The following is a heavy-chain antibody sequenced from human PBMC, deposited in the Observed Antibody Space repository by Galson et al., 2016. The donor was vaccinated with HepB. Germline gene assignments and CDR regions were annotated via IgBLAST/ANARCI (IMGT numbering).Heavy chain of an antibody. V-gene: IGHV3-7*03. D-gene: IGHD2-2*01. CDR3: AKPIPSPGTWNFAS. J-gene: IGHJ4*02. CDR1: GFTFSDYW. CDR2: INQDGTAE. Sequence: SLRLSCAASGFTFSDYWMSWLRQAPGKGLERVANINQDGTAEYYLDSVKGRFTIARDNAKDSLYLQMNSLRAEDTAVYYCAKPIPSPGTWNFASWGQGTLVSVSS.